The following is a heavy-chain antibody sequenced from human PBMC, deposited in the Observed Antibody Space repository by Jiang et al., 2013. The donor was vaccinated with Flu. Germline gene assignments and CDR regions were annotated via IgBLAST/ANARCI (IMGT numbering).Heavy chain of an antibody. CDR1: GGSFSGYY. V-gene: IGHV4-34*01. Sequence: LLKPSETLSLTCAVYGGSFSGYYWSWIRQPPGKGLEWIGEINHSGSTNYNPSLKSRVTISVDTSKNQFSLKLSSVTAADTAVYYCARGRRSRLEWLTKGWFDPWGQGTLVTVSS. CDR3: ARGRRSRLEWLTKGWFDP. J-gene: IGHJ5*02. D-gene: IGHD3-3*01. CDR2: INHSGST.